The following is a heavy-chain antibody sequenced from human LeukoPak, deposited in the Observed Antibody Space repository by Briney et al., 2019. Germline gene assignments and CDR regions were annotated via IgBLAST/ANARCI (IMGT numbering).Heavy chain of an antibody. CDR2: IRSDGST. Sequence: GGSLRLSCAASGFTFSSYWMHWVRQAPGKGLVWVSRIRSDGSTTYADSVKGRFTISRDNAKNTLYLQMNSLRAEDTAVYYCARASSGSYSYWGQGTLVTVSS. CDR3: ARASSGSYSY. CDR1: GFTFSSYW. V-gene: IGHV3-74*01. J-gene: IGHJ4*02. D-gene: IGHD3-10*01.